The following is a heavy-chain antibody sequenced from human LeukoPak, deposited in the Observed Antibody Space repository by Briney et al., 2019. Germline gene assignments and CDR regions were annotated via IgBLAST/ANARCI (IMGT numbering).Heavy chain of an antibody. D-gene: IGHD1-26*01. J-gene: IGHJ4*02. CDR3: AKSSGNYGTFDY. Sequence: AGRSLRLSCAASGFTFDDYAMHWVRHAPGKGLEWVSGISWNSGSIGYADSVKGRFTISRDNGKNSLYLQMNSLRAEDTALYYCAKSSGNYGTFDYWGQGTLVTVSS. CDR1: GFTFDDYA. CDR2: ISWNSGSI. V-gene: IGHV3-9*01.